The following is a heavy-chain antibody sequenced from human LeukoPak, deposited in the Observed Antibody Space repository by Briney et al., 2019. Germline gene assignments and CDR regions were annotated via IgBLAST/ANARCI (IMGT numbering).Heavy chain of an antibody. CDR1: GASISSYF. D-gene: IGHD3-22*01. J-gene: IGHJ4*02. Sequence: SETLSLTCAVSGASISSYFWSWIRQPAGKGLEWIGRIYTSGSTIYNPSLKSQVTMSVDTSKNQFSLTLNSVTAADTAVYYCAKDPSYISGYFDYWGQGILVTVSS. CDR2: IYTSGST. V-gene: IGHV4-4*07. CDR3: AKDPSYISGYFDY.